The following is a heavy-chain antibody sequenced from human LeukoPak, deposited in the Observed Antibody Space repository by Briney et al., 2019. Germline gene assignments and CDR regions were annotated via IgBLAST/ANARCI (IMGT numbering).Heavy chain of an antibody. V-gene: IGHV4-34*01. Sequence: PSETLSLTCAVYGGSFSGYYWSWIRQPPGKGLEWIGEINHSGSTNYNPSLKSRVTISVDTSKNQFSLKLSSVTAADTAVYYCARARIQLWSPTNWFDPWGQGTLVTVSS. J-gene: IGHJ5*02. D-gene: IGHD5-18*01. CDR1: GGSFSGYY. CDR3: ARARIQLWSPTNWFDP. CDR2: INHSGST.